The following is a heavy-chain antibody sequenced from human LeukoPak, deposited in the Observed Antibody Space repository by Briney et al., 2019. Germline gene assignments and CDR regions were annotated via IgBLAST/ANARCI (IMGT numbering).Heavy chain of an antibody. CDR1: GFYFFNHP. V-gene: IGHV3-9*01. Sequence: GGSLRLSCSASGFYFFNHPIPWVRHAPGKGPEWVSGIGTSVSTSYADSVKGRFTISRDNAGNSVYLEMKSLRPEDTALYYCAKEIRRGDSPLDYWGQGTLVTVSS. CDR3: AKEIRRGDSPLDY. CDR2: IGTSVST. J-gene: IGHJ4*02.